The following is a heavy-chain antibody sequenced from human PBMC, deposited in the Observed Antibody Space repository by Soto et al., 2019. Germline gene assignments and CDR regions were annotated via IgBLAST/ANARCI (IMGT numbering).Heavy chain of an antibody. CDR3: AKDHGQV. Sequence: EVQLVESGGGLVQPGRSLRLSCAASGFTFDDYAMHWVRQAPGKGLEWVSGISWNSGSIGYADSVKGRFTISRDNAKNSLYLQMNSLRAEDTALYYCAKDHGQVWGQGTLVTVSS. J-gene: IGHJ4*02. V-gene: IGHV3-9*01. CDR1: GFTFDDYA. CDR2: ISWNSGSI.